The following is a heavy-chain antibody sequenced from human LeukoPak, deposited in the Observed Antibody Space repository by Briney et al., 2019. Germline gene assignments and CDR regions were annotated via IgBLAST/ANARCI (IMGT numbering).Heavy chain of an antibody. CDR2: ISGSGGST. CDR3: ARVTYSSGWYPSFDY. Sequence: PGGSLRLSCAASGFTFSSYAMSWVRQAPGKGLEWVSAISGSGGSTYYPGSVKGRFTISRENAKNSLYLQMNSLRAGDTAVYYCARVTYSSGWYPSFDYWGQGTLVTVSS. J-gene: IGHJ4*02. V-gene: IGHV3-23*01. CDR1: GFTFSSYA. D-gene: IGHD6-19*01.